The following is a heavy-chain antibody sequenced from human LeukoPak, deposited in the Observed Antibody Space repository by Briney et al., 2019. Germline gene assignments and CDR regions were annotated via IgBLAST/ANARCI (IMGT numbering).Heavy chain of an antibody. CDR1: GFTFSSYA. CDR2: ISGSGSDT. Sequence: PGGSLRLSCAVSGFTFSSYAMNWVRQAPGKGLEWLSAISGSGSDTYYADSVKGRFTISRDNSKNTLFLQMNSLRAEDTAVYYCARHVIYGSSGYHRFDYWGQGTLVTVSS. V-gene: IGHV3-23*01. J-gene: IGHJ4*02. D-gene: IGHD3-22*01. CDR3: ARHVIYGSSGYHRFDY.